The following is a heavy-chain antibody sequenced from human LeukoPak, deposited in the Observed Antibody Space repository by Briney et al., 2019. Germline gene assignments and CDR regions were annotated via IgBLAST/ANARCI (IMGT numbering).Heavy chain of an antibody. CDR3: ARQIARGLWAFDS. CDR1: GASISSADHW. CDR2: IYHSGSI. D-gene: IGHD1-26*01. Sequence: SETLPLTCSVSGASISSADHWWAWIRQSPGMGLEWIGSIYHSGSIYHNPSLQRPLTISVETSRNHFSLRLNSLTAADTAVYYCARQIARGLWAFDSWGQGSLVTVTS. V-gene: IGHV4-39*01. J-gene: IGHJ4*02.